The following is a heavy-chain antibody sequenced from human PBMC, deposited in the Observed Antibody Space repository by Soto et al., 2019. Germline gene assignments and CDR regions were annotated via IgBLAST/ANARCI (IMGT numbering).Heavy chain of an antibody. CDR3: ASPRRAAVYFDY. Sequence: QVQLVESGGGVVQPGGSLRLSCAASGFTFSSYAMHWVRQAPGKGLEWVAVISYDGSNKYYADSVKGRFTISRDNSKNTLYLQMNSLRAEDTAVYYCASPRRAAVYFDYWGQGTLVTVSS. CDR1: GFTFSSYA. V-gene: IGHV3-30-3*01. J-gene: IGHJ4*02. CDR2: ISYDGSNK. D-gene: IGHD6-13*01.